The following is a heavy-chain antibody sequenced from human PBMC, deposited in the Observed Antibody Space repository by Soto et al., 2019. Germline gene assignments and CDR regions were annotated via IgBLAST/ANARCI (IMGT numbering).Heavy chain of an antibody. CDR2: ISYDGSNK. CDR3: ARESVPYYDFWSGYYRGVDYYYYYGMDV. D-gene: IGHD3-3*01. V-gene: IGHV3-30-3*01. Sequence: QVQLVESGGGVVQPGRSLRLSCAASGFTFSSYAMHWVRQAPGKGLEWVAVISYDGSNKYYADSVKGRFTISRDNSKNTLYLQMNSLRAEDTAVYYCARESVPYYDFWSGYYRGVDYYYYYGMDVWGQGTTVTVSS. J-gene: IGHJ6*02. CDR1: GFTFSSYA.